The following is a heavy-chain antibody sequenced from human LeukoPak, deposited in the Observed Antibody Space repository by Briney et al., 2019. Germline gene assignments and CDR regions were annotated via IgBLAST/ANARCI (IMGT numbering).Heavy chain of an antibody. CDR2: IYHSGST. CDR3: ARDRRESSGWYSDAFDI. V-gene: IGHV4-4*02. J-gene: IGHJ3*02. CDR1: GGSISSSNW. D-gene: IGHD6-19*01. Sequence: PSETLSLTCAVSGGSISSSNWWSWVRQPPGKGLEWIGEIYHSGSTNYNPSLKSRVTISVDKSKNQFSLKLSSVTAADTAVYYCARDRRESSGWYSDAFDIWGQGTMVTVSS.